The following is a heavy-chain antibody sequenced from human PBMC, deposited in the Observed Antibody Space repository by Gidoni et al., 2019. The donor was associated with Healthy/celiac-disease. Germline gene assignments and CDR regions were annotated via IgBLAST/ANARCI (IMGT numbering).Heavy chain of an antibody. V-gene: IGHV1-2*06. CDR1: GDTLSGDF. CDR2: INPDGGDT. CDR3: ARIQNCWSTSKDAES. Sequence: QVQLVQTGAEVKKPGASVKVSCRASGDTLSGDFVHWVRQAPGPGLEWMGRINPDGGDTNYAQKFQGRISLTTDKSITTAYMELTRLRSDDTALYYCARIQNCWSTSKDAESWGQGTLVTVSS. D-gene: IGHD3-3*01. J-gene: IGHJ5*02.